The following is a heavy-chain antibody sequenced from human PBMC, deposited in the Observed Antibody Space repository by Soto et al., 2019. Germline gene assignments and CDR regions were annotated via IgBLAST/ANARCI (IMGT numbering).Heavy chain of an antibody. J-gene: IGHJ4*02. Sequence: SETLSLTCAVYGGSFSGHYWSWIRQPPGKGLEWIGEINHSGSTNYNPSLKSRVTISVDTSKNQFSLKLSSVTAADTAVYYCARVGVWSGLDYWGQGTLVTVSS. CDR1: GGSFSGHY. D-gene: IGHD3-10*01. V-gene: IGHV4-34*01. CDR2: INHSGST. CDR3: ARVGVWSGLDY.